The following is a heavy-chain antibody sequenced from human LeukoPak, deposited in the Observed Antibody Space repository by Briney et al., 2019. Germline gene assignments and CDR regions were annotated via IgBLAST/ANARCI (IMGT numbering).Heavy chain of an antibody. Sequence: PSETLSLTCTVSGDSISSYPWSCIRQPPGKGLEWVGLIYYSGSTNYNPSLKSRVTMLVDTSKNQFTVRLTSVTAADTAVYYCAAHVRGPIGYWGRGTLVTVSS. CDR2: IYYSGST. D-gene: IGHD3-10*01. CDR1: GDSISSYP. J-gene: IGHJ4*02. CDR3: AAHVRGPIGY. V-gene: IGHV4-59*08.